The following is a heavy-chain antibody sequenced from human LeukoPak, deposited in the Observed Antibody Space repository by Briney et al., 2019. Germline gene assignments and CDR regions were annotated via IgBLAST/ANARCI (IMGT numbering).Heavy chain of an antibody. V-gene: IGHV3-23*01. CDR1: GFTLRNYD. D-gene: IGHD5-12*01. CDR2: IRGSSGST. Sequence: PGGSLRLSCAASGFTLRNYDINWVRQAPGKGLEWVSVIRGSSGSTYYADSVKGRLTISRDDSKNTLYLQMNSLRAEDTAVYYCAKEREYSGYEPLPNDYWGQGTLVTVSS. CDR3: AKEREYSGYEPLPNDY. J-gene: IGHJ4*02.